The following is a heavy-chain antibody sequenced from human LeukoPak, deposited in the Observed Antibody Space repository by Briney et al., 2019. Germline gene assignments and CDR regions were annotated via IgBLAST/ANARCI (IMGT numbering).Heavy chain of an antibody. Sequence: ASVKVSCKASGYTFTDYFLHWVRQAPGHGLEWMGWISPTSGGTNYAQKFQGRVTMTRDTSINTAYIELSSLRSDDTAVYYCARDSRPRVESFDYWGQGTLVTVS. CDR3: ARDSRPRVESFDY. D-gene: IGHD3-3*01. CDR1: GYTFTDYF. V-gene: IGHV1-2*02. J-gene: IGHJ4*02. CDR2: ISPTSGGT.